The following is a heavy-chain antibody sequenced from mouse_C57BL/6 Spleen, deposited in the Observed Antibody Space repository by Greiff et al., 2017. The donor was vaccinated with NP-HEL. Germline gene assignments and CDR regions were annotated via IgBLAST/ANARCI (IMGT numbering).Heavy chain of an antibody. CDR2: IYPRSGNT. CDR3: AREGAFGYYGSSRYFDV. Sequence: QVQLQQSGAELARPGASVKLSCKASGYTFTSYGISWVKQRTGQGLEWIGEIYPRSGNTYYNEKFKGKATLTADKSSSTAYMELRSLTSEDSAVYFCAREGAFGYYGSSRYFDVWGTGTTVTVAS. CDR1: GYTFTSYG. J-gene: IGHJ1*03. V-gene: IGHV1-81*01. D-gene: IGHD1-1*01.